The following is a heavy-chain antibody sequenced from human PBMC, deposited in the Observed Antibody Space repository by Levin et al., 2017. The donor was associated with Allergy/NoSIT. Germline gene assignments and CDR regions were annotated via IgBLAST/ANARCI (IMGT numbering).Heavy chain of an antibody. CDR1: GFSLSTSGVG. V-gene: IGHV2-5*02. D-gene: IGHD6-13*01. CDR3: AHSTKAAATIYYFDY. Sequence: QTLSLTCAFSGFSLSTSGVGVGWIRQPPGKALEWLALIFWDDDKRYSPSLRSRLTITKDAAKNQVVLTMTNMDPVDTATYYCAHSTKAAATIYYFDYWGQGALVPVSS. J-gene: IGHJ4*02. CDR2: IFWDDDK.